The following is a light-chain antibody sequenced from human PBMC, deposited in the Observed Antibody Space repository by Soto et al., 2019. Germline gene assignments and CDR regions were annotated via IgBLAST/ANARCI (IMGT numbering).Light chain of an antibody. CDR2: DAS. J-gene: IGKJ3*01. V-gene: IGKV3-11*01. CDR1: QSVSSY. Sequence: EIVLTQSPATLSLSPGERATLSCRASQSVSSYLAWYQQKPGQAPRLLIYDASNRATGIPARFSGCGSGTDFTLTISSLEPEDFAIYYCQQRSNWPPRFTFGPGTKVDIK. CDR3: QQRSNWPPRFT.